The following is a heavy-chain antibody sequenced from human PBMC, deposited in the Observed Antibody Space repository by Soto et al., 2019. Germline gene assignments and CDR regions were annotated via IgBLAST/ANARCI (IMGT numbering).Heavy chain of an antibody. CDR2: ISGSDGST. Sequence: QSGGSLRLSCAASGLTFNSYAMSWVRQAPGKGLEWVSAISGSDGSTYYADSVKGRFTISRDNSKNTLYLQMSSLRAEDTAVYYCASPPRATVTDNIFDYWGQG. CDR1: GLTFNSYA. D-gene: IGHD4-17*01. CDR3: ASPPRATVTDNIFDY. J-gene: IGHJ4*02. V-gene: IGHV3-23*01.